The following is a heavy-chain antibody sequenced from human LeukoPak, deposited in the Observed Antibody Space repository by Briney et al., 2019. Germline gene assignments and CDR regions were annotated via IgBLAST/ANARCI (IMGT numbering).Heavy chain of an antibody. J-gene: IGHJ6*03. CDR3: AREGKITMVRGVIRYYYMDV. CDR2: IYYSGST. V-gene: IGHV4-59*12. D-gene: IGHD3-10*01. Sequence: SETLSLTCTVSGGSISSYYWSWIRQPPGKGLEWIGYIYYSGSTNYKSSLKSRVTISVDTSKNQFSLKLSSVTAADTAVYYCAREGKITMVRGVIRYYYMDVWGKGTTVTISS. CDR1: GGSISSYY.